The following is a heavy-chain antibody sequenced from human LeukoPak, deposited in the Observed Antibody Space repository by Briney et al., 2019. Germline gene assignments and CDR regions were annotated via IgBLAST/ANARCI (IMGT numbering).Heavy chain of an antibody. D-gene: IGHD2-15*01. CDR1: GDSISGSSYY. V-gene: IGHV4-39*01. CDR3: ARHVGGFPDY. Sequence: SETLSLTCTVSGDSISGSSYYWGWIRQPPGKGLEWIGSIYYSGSTYYNPSLKSRVTISVDTSKNQFSLKLTSVTAADTAVYYCARHVGGFPDYWGQGTLVTVSS. CDR2: IYYSGST. J-gene: IGHJ4*02.